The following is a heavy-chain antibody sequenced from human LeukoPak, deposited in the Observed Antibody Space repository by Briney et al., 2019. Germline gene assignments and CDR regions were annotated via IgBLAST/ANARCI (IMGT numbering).Heavy chain of an antibody. CDR1: GYTFTSYV. J-gene: IGHJ4*02. V-gene: IGHV7-4-1*02. CDR2: INTNTGNP. CDR3: ARVGGITIFGVVMDFDY. Sequence: GASVKVSCKASGYTFTSYVMNWVRQAPGQGLEWMGWINTNTGNPTYAQGFTGRFVFSLDTSVSTAYLQISSLKAEDTAVYYCARVGGITIFGVVMDFDYWGQGTLVTVSS. D-gene: IGHD3-3*01.